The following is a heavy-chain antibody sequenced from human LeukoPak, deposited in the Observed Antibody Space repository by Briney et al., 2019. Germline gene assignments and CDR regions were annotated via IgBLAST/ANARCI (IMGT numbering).Heavy chain of an antibody. CDR3: ARLGWVIAARPPP. CDR1: GGSFSGYY. V-gene: IGHV4-34*01. CDR2: INHSGST. Sequence: KPSETLSLTCAVYGGSFSGYYWSWIRQPPGKGLEWIGEINHSGSTNYNPSLKSRVTISVDTSKNQFSLKLSSVTAADTAVYYCARLGWVIAARPPPWGQGTLVTVSS. D-gene: IGHD6-6*01. J-gene: IGHJ5*02.